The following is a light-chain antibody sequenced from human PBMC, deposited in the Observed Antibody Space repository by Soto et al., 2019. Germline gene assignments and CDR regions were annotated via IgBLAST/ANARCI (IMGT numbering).Light chain of an antibody. J-gene: IGLJ3*02. Sequence: QSVLTQPPSVSAAPGQTVTISCSGSNSNIGNNHVSWYRQLPGTAPKLLIYESDKRPSGIPDRFSGSKSGTSAALGVTGLQTGDEADYYCGTWDSSLSAWVFGGGTKLTVL. CDR2: ESD. CDR3: GTWDSSLSAWV. V-gene: IGLV1-51*02. CDR1: NSNIGNNH.